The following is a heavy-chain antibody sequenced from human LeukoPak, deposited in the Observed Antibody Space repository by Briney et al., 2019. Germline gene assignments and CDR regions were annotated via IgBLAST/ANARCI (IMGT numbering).Heavy chain of an antibody. J-gene: IGHJ4*02. D-gene: IGHD3-22*01. CDR2: IYTSGST. V-gene: IGHV4-4*07. Sequence: SETLSLTCTVSGGSISSYYWSWIRQPAGKGLEWIGRIYTSGSTNYNPSLKSRVTMSVDTSKNQFSLKLSSVTAADTAVYYCARDANYYDSSGPSFDYWGQGTLVTVSS. CDR3: ARDANYYDSSGPSFDY. CDR1: GGSISSYY.